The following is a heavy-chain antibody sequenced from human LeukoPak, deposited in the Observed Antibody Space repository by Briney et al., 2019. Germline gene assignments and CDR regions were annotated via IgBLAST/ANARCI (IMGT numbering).Heavy chain of an antibody. D-gene: IGHD3-22*01. Sequence: GESLQISCKASGCIFTSYWIGWVRQMPGKGLEWMGCIYPGDSDTRYSPSFQGQVTISADKSISTAYLQWSSLKASDTAMYYCARRYYYDSSGYSDYWGQGTLVTAAS. J-gene: IGHJ4*02. V-gene: IGHV5-51*01. CDR1: GCIFTSYW. CDR2: IYPGDSDT. CDR3: ARRYYYDSSGYSDY.